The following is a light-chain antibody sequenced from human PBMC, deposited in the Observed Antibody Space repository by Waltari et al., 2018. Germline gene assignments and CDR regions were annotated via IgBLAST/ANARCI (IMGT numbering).Light chain of an antibody. CDR2: DVT. Sequence: QSVLTQPASVSGSPGQSITIPCSGPSSDVGGYNYVPWYQQHPGNAPKLIIFDVTRWPSGVSNRFSGSKSGNTASLTIFGLQAEDEADYYCASYTSTRTVVFGGGTRVTVL. CDR3: ASYTSTRTVV. V-gene: IGLV2-14*03. CDR1: SSDVGGYNY. J-gene: IGLJ2*01.